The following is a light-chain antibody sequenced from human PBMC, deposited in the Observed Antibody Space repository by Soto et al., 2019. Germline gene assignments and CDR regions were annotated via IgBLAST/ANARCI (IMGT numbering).Light chain of an antibody. V-gene: IGKV3-20*01. CDR3: QQYGNPPPNA. Sequence: EIFLTQSPATLSKYTGERATLSCRASQSVSSSYLAWYQQKPGQAPRVLIHGASSRATGIPDRFSGSGSGTDFTLTISRLEPEDFAVYFCQQYGNPPPNAFGQGTKVDIK. J-gene: IGKJ2*01. CDR2: GAS. CDR1: QSVSSSY.